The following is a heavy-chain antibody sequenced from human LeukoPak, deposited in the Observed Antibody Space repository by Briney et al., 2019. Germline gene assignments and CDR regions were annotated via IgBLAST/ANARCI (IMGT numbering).Heavy chain of an antibody. CDR3: ASQGCSGGSCNSYFDY. CDR1: GYTFTDYY. D-gene: IGHD2-15*01. CDR2: INPNSGGT. Sequence: ASVKVSCKASGYTFTDYYMHWVRQAPGQGLEWMGWINPNSGGTNYAQKFQGRVTMTRDTSISTAYMELSRLRSDDTAVYYCASQGCSGGSCNSYFDYWGQGTLVTVSS. V-gene: IGHV1-2*02. J-gene: IGHJ4*02.